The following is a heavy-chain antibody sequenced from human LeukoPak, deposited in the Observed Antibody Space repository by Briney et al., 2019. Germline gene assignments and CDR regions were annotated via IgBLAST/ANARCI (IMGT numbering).Heavy chain of an antibody. V-gene: IGHV4-30-2*01. J-gene: IGHJ4*02. Sequence: PSQTLSLTCAVSGGSISSGDYPWSWIRQPPGKGLEWIGYIFHTGHTSYNPSLKSRVTISVDMSKNQLSLKLSSVTAADTAVHYCARGFYGSGSQFDYWGQGTLVTASS. CDR2: IFHTGHT. D-gene: IGHD3-10*01. CDR1: GGSISSGDYP. CDR3: ARGFYGSGSQFDY.